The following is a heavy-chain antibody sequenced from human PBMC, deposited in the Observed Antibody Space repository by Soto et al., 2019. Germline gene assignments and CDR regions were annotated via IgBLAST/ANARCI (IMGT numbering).Heavy chain of an antibody. Sequence: GGSLRLSCAASGFTFSSYAMSWVRQAPGKGLEWVSAISGSGGSTYYADSVEGRFTISRDNSKNTLYLQMNSLRAEDTAVYYCVITESYYYGMDVWGQGTTVTVSS. J-gene: IGHJ6*02. CDR1: GFTFSSYA. CDR3: VITESYYYGMDV. D-gene: IGHD4-4*01. CDR2: ISGSGGST. V-gene: IGHV3-23*01.